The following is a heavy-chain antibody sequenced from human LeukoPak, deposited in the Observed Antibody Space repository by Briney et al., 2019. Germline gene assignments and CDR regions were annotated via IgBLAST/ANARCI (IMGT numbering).Heavy chain of an antibody. CDR3: ARDALITMIVVGPIDY. J-gene: IGHJ4*02. Sequence: VQPGRSLILSCAASGFTFSSYAMHWVRQAPGTWLEWVAVISYDGSNKYYADSVKGRFTISRDNSKNTLYLQMNSLRAEDTAVYYCARDALITMIVVGPIDYWGQGTLVTVSS. D-gene: IGHD3-22*01. CDR2: ISYDGSNK. CDR1: GFTFSSYA. V-gene: IGHV3-30-3*01.